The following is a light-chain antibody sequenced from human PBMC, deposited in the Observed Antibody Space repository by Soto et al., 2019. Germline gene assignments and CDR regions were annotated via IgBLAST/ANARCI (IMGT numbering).Light chain of an antibody. Sequence: DIPMTQSPSTLSASVGDRVTITCRASQSISIWLAWYQQKPGKAPKLLIYKASSLEGGVPSRFSGSGSGTDFTLTISSLQPDDFATYHCQQYHSSLWTFGQGTKVEI. CDR2: KAS. J-gene: IGKJ1*01. V-gene: IGKV1-5*03. CDR1: QSISIW. CDR3: QQYHSSLWT.